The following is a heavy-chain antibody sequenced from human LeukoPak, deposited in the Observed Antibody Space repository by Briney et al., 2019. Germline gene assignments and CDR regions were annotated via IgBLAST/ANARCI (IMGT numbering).Heavy chain of an antibody. Sequence: GGSLRLSCAASGFTFNTYAMNWVRQSPGKGLEWVSAIGATSGTTFYADSVKGRFTVSRDNSQNTLYLQMAGPRAEDTAIYYCARALSYWNYFDSWGQGTLVTVSS. D-gene: IGHD1-1*01. CDR1: GFTFNTYA. V-gene: IGHV3-23*01. CDR3: ARALSYWNYFDS. J-gene: IGHJ4*02. CDR2: IGATSGTT.